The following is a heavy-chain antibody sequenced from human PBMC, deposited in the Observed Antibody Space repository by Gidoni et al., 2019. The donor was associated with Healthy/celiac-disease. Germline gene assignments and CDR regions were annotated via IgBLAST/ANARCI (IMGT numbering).Heavy chain of an antibody. V-gene: IGHV3-9*01. CDR1: GFTFDDYA. Sequence: EVQLVESGGGLVQPGRSLRLSCAASGFTFDDYAMHWVRQAPGKGLEWVSGISWNSGSIGYADSVKGRFTISRDNAKNSLYLQMNSLRAEDTALYYCAKDERYGYSSSGQYGMDVWGQGTTVTVSS. CDR3: AKDERYGYSSSGQYGMDV. J-gene: IGHJ6*02. D-gene: IGHD6-13*01. CDR2: ISWNSGSI.